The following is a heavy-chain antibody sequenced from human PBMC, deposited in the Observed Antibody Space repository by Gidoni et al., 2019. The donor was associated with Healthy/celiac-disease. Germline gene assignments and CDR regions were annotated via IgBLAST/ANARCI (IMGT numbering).Heavy chain of an antibody. V-gene: IGHV3-30*04. J-gene: IGHJ4*02. CDR3: ARGSRGIAVAGRFDY. CDR1: GSTSRRYA. Sequence: QVKLVESGGGVVQPGRSLRLPGETSGSTSRRYAMHWVRQAPGKGLEWVAVISYDGSNKYYADSVKGRFTISRDNSKNTLYLQMNSLRAEDTAVYYCARGSRGIAVAGRFDYWGQGTLVTVSS. CDR2: ISYDGSNK. D-gene: IGHD6-19*01.